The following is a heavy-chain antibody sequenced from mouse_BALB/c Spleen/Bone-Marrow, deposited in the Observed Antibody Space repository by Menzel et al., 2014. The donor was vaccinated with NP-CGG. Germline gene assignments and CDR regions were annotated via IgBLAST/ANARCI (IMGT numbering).Heavy chain of an antibody. V-gene: IGHV1-80*01. CDR2: IYPGDGDT. J-gene: IGHJ2*01. CDR3: ARGGISVDY. Sequence: QVQLQQSGAELVRPGSSVKISCKASSYAFSVYWMNWVKQRPGQGLEWIGQIYPGDGDTNYNGKFKGRATLTADKSSNTAYMQLSSLTSEDSAVYFCARGGISVDYWGQGTTLTGSS. CDR1: SYAFSVYW.